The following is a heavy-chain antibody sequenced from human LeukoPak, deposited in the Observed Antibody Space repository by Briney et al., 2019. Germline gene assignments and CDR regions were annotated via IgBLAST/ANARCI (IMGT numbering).Heavy chain of an antibody. CDR2: IKQDGSEK. CDR1: GFTFSSSW. CDR3: ARVGYSYDNFVY. D-gene: IGHD5-18*01. V-gene: IGHV3-7*01. Sequence: GGSLRLSCSASGFTFSSSWMGWVRQARGKGLGWVATIKQDGSEKYYVDSVKGRFTISRDNAKNSLDLQMNSLRAEDTAVYYCARVGYSYDNFVYWGQGTGVTVSS. J-gene: IGHJ4*02.